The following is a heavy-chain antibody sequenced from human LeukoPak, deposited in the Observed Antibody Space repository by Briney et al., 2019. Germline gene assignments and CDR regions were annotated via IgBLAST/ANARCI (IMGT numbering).Heavy chain of an antibody. J-gene: IGHJ4*02. CDR2: ISAYNGNT. Sequence: ASVTVPCKVSGYTLTELSMHWVRQPPGKGLEWMGWISAYNGNTNYAQKFQGRVTMTEDTSTDTAYMELSSLRSEDTAVYYCATSYSSSWYTPLDYWGQGTLVTVSS. CDR3: ATSYSSSWYTPLDY. CDR1: GYTLTELS. D-gene: IGHD6-13*01. V-gene: IGHV1-24*01.